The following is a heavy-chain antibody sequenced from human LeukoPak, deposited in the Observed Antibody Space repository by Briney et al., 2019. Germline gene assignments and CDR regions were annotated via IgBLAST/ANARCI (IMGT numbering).Heavy chain of an antibody. J-gene: IGHJ4*02. D-gene: IGHD3-3*01. Sequence: SETLSLTCAVYGGSFSGYYWSWIRQPPGKGLEWIGEINHSGSTNYNPSLKSRVTISVDTSKNQFSLKLSSVTAADTAVYYCASWRSGYYPRPVLTNWGQGTLVTVSS. V-gene: IGHV4-34*01. CDR1: GGSFSGYY. CDR2: INHSGST. CDR3: ASWRSGYYPRPVLTN.